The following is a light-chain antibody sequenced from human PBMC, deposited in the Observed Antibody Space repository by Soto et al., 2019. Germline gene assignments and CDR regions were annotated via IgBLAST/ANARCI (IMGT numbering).Light chain of an antibody. CDR3: KQYETYSRQT. V-gene: IGKV1-5*01. CDR2: DAS. J-gene: IGKJ2*01. CDR1: QSISTW. Sequence: DIQMTQSPSTLSASVGDRVTITCRASQSISTWLAWYQQKPGKAPKLLFYDASSLESGVHSRISGSGSATEVTLSISMVEPDDFAIHYCKQYETYSRQTFGQGTRLKIK.